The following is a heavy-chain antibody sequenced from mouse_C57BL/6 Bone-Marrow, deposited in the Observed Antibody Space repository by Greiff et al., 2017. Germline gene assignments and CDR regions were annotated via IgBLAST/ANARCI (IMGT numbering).Heavy chain of an antibody. CDR2: ISGGGGNT. J-gene: IGHJ1*03. CDR1: GFTFSSYT. CDR3: ARPMVRYFDV. V-gene: IGHV5-9*01. D-gene: IGHD2-1*01. Sequence: EVKLVESGGGLVKPGGSLKLSCAASGFTFSSYTMSWVRQTPEKRLEWVATISGGGGNTYYPDSVKGRFTISRDNAKNTLYLQMSSLRSEDTALYYCARPMVRYFDVWGTGTTVTVSS.